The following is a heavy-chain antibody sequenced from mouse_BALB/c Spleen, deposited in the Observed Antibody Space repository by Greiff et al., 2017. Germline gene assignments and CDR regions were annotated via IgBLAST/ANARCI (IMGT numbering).Heavy chain of an antibody. Sequence: QVQLQQSGAELARPGASVKLSCKASGYTFTSYWMQWVKQRPGQGLEWIGAIYPGDGDTRYTQKFKGKATLTADKSSSTAYMQLSSLASEDSAVYYCARRGGRRYGNYGAMDYWGQGTSVTVSS. V-gene: IGHV1-87*01. D-gene: IGHD2-10*02. CDR3: ARRGGRRYGNYGAMDY. CDR1: GYTFTSYW. J-gene: IGHJ4*01. CDR2: IYPGDGDT.